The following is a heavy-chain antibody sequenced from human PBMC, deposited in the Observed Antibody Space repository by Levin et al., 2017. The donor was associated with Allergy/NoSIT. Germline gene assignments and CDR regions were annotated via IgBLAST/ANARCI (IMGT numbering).Heavy chain of an antibody. V-gene: IGHV3-33*01. J-gene: IGHJ6*03. CDR2: IWYDGSNK. CDR1: GFTFSSYG. Sequence: HTGGSLRLSCAASGFTFSSYGMHWVRQAPGKGLEWVAVIWYDGSNKYYADSVKGRFTISRDNSKNTLYLQMNSLRAEDTAVYYCARVLFPYSSGLDYMDVWGKGTTVTVSS. CDR3: ARVLFPYSSGLDYMDV. D-gene: IGHD6-19*01.